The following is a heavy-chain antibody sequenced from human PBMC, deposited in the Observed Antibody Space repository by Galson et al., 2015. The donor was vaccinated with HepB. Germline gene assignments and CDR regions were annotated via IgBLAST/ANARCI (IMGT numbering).Heavy chain of an antibody. CDR2: ISASGIST. Sequence: LRLSCAASGFTFNTYAMNWVRQAPGKGLEWVSAISASGISTYYADSVRGRFTISRVNSKNTLYLQMDIVEAEDTAIYYCAKDGTYYDYGDSYFDSWGQGALVSVST. CDR1: GFTFNTYA. CDR3: AKDGTYYDYGDSYFDS. J-gene: IGHJ4*02. V-gene: IGHV3-23*01. D-gene: IGHD4-17*01.